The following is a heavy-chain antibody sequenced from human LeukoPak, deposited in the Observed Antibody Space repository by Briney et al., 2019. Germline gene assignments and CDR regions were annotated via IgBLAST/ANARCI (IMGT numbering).Heavy chain of an antibody. CDR1: SGSLSGYS. CDR3: TRQSGTVTPLDY. J-gene: IGHJ4*02. Sequence: SETLSLTCAVSSGSLSGYSWGWLRQPPGKGLEWVGEISHSGSTNYNASLKSRVTISLQPSESQFSLMVSSVTAADTAVYYCTRQSGTVTPLDYWSQGTLVTVSS. CDR2: ISHSGST. V-gene: IGHV4-34*01. D-gene: IGHD4-17*01.